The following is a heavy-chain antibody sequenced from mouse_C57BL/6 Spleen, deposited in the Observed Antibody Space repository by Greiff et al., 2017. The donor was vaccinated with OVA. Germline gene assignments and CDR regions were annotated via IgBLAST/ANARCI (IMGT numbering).Heavy chain of an antibody. V-gene: IGHV1-4*01. Sequence: QVQLQQSGAELARPGASVKMSCKASGYTFTSYTMHWVKQRPGQGLEWIGYINPSSGYTKYNQKFKDKSTLTADKSSSTAYMQLSSLTSDDSAVYYCARYDYGSSYWYIDVWGTGTTVTVSS. CDR3: ARYDYGSSYWYIDV. CDR1: GYTFTSYT. D-gene: IGHD1-1*01. CDR2: INPSSGYT. J-gene: IGHJ1*03.